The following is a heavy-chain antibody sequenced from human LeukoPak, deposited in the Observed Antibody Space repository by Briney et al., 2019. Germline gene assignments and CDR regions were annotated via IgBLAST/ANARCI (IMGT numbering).Heavy chain of an antibody. Sequence: SETLSLTCAVYGGSFSGYYWSWIRQPPGKGLEWIGEINHSGSTNYNPSLKSRVTISVDTSKNQFSLKLSSVTAADTAVYYCARNGVPRYYYGSGGRGRWFDPWGQGTLVTVSS. D-gene: IGHD3-10*01. CDR3: ARNGVPRYYYGSGGRGRWFDP. CDR1: GGSFSGYY. V-gene: IGHV4-34*01. CDR2: INHSGST. J-gene: IGHJ5*02.